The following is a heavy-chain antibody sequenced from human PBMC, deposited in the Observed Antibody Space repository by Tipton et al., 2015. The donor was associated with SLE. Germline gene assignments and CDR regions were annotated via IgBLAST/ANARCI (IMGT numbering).Heavy chain of an antibody. Sequence: LRLSCAVSGYSISSGYYWGWIRQPPGKGLEWIGYIYYSGSTNYNPSLKSRVTISVDTSKNQFSLKLSSVTAADTAVYYCARETGIAARGYGMDVWGQGTTVTVSS. D-gene: IGHD6-6*01. V-gene: IGHV4-61*01. J-gene: IGHJ6*02. CDR2: IYYSGST. CDR3: ARETGIAARGYGMDV. CDR1: GYSISSGYY.